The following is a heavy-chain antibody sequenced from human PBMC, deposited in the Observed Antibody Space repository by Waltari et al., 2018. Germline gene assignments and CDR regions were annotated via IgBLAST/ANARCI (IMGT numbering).Heavy chain of an antibody. CDR1: GYTFTSYG. D-gene: IGHD2-2*01. CDR3: ASYEVVPAAPDY. J-gene: IGHJ4*02. V-gene: IGHV1-18*01. Sequence: QVQLVPSGAEVTKPGASVKVSCTAAGYTFTSYGISWVRQAPGQGLEWMGWISAYNGNTNYAQKLQGRVTMTTDTSTSTAYMELRSLRSDDTAVYYCASYEVVPAAPDYWGQGTLVTVSS. CDR2: ISAYNGNT.